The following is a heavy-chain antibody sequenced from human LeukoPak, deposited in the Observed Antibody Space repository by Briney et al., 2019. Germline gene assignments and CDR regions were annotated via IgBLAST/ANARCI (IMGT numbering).Heavy chain of an antibody. Sequence: GESPKISCQGSGYTFTNYWIGWVRQMPGKGLEWMGSINPGDSETKYSPPFQGQVTISADKSINTAYLQWSSLKASDTAMYYCARPGYRSRYFDYWGHGALVTVSS. CDR2: INPGDSET. V-gene: IGHV5-51*01. D-gene: IGHD5-18*01. J-gene: IGHJ4*01. CDR3: ARPGYRSRYFDY. CDR1: GYTFTNYW.